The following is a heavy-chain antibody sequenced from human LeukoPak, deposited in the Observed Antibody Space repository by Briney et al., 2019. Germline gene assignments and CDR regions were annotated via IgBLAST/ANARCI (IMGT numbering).Heavy chain of an antibody. CDR1: GGSISSSGYS. J-gene: IGHJ5*02. CDR3: ARVSTATSTYWFDP. D-gene: IGHD5-18*01. Sequence: SQTLSLTCTVSGGSISSSGYSWSWIRQPPGKGLEYIGYIYHSGNTYYNPSLKSRVTMSVDRSKHQFSLKLSAVTAADTAVYYCARVSTATSTYWFDPWGQGTLVTVSS. CDR2: IYHSGNT. V-gene: IGHV4-30-2*01.